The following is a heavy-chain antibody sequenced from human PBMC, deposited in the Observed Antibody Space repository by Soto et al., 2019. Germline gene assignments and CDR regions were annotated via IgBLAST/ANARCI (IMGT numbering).Heavy chain of an antibody. J-gene: IGHJ4*02. CDR1: GFTFSRYS. CDR2: ISGSSGST. V-gene: IGHV3-23*01. Sequence: GGSLRLSCAASGFTFSRYSMNWVRQVPGKGLEWVSAISGSSGSTYYADSVKGRFTISRDNSQNALYLQMSSLRGEDTAVYYCAKVTSPPSVWGSFRFHFDLWRQGAMVTVPQ. D-gene: IGHD3-16*01. CDR3: AKVTSPPSVWGSFRFHFDL.